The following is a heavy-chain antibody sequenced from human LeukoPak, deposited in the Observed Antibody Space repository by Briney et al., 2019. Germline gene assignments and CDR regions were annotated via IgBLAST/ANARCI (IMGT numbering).Heavy chain of an antibody. J-gene: IGHJ4*02. Sequence: SVKVSCKASGGTFSTHGINWVRQAPGQGLEWMGRIVPILGVANYAQNFQGRVTITADRSTSTAYMELRSLTSADTALYYCPRDLRISGGYYRDSHYFDYWGQGSLVTVSS. CDR1: GGTFSTHG. CDR3: PRDLRISGGYYRDSHYFDY. D-gene: IGHD3-22*01. CDR2: IVPILGVA. V-gene: IGHV1-69*04.